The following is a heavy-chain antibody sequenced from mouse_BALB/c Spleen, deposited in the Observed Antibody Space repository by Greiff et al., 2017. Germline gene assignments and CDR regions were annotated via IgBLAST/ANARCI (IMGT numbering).Heavy chain of an antibody. CDR2: ISYSGST. CDR1: GDSITSGY. D-gene: IGHD2-10*02. V-gene: IGHV3-8*02. J-gene: IGHJ1*01. CDR3: ARSPYGNFPYWYFDV. Sequence: EVKLVESGPSLVKPSQTLSLTCSVTGDSITSGYWNWIRKFPGNKLEYMGYISYSGSTYYNPSLKSRISITRDTSKNQYYLQLNSVTTEDTATYYCARSPYGNFPYWYFDVWGAGTTVTVSS.